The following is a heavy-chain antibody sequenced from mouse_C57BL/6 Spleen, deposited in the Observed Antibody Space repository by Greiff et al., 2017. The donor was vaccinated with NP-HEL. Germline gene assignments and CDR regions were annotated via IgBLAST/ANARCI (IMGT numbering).Heavy chain of an antibody. D-gene: IGHD2-2*01. CDR2: IYPGSGNT. Sequence: QVHVKQSGAELVRPGASVKLSCKASGYTFTDYYINWVKQRPGQGLEWIARIYPGSGNTYYNEKFKGKATLTAEKSSSTAYMQLSSLTSEDSAVYFCARKGYDEGYAMDYWGQGTSVTVSS. CDR1: GYTFTDYY. J-gene: IGHJ4*01. V-gene: IGHV1-76*01. CDR3: ARKGYDEGYAMDY.